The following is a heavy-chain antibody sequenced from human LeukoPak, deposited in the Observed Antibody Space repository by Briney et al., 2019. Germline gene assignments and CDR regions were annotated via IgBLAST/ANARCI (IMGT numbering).Heavy chain of an antibody. CDR3: AKMRGQYYHSYYMDA. CDR1: GFIFINSA. Sequence: GGSLRLSCAASGFIFINSAMTWVRQAPGKGLEWVSYGGSGGSTYYADSVKGRFTVSRDNSKSTLYLQMNSLTAEDTAVYYCAKMRGQYYHSYYMDAWGKGTTVTVSS. V-gene: IGHV3-23*01. J-gene: IGHJ6*03. CDR2: GGSGGST.